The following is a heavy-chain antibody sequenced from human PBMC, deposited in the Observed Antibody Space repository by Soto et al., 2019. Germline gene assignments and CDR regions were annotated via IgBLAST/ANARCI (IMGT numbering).Heavy chain of an antibody. CDR3: AKSWVEGQQLRWFEP. Sequence: EVQLVESGGGLVQPGRSLRLSCAACGFAFDDYAMHWIRQAPGKGLEWVSGISWNSGSIGYADSVKGRFTISRDNAKNSLYLQMNSLRAEDTALYYCAKSWVEGQQLRWFEPWGQGTLVTVSS. CDR2: ISWNSGSI. J-gene: IGHJ5*02. D-gene: IGHD6-13*01. CDR1: GFAFDDYA. V-gene: IGHV3-9*01.